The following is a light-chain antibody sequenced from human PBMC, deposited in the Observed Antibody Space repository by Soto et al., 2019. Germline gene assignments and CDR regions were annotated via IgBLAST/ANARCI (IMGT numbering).Light chain of an antibody. J-gene: IGKJ5*01. CDR2: GAS. Sequence: EIVLTQSPGTLSLSPGERATLSCRASQSVSSSYLAWYQQKPGQAPRLLIYGASSRATGIPDRFSGSGSGTDFTLTISRLEPEDFAVYYCQNVATFGQGTRLEI. CDR3: QNVAT. CDR1: QSVSSSY. V-gene: IGKV3-20*01.